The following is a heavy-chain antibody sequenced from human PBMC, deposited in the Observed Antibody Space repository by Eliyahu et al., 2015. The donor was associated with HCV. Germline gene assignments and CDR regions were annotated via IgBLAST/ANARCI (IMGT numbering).Heavy chain of an antibody. CDR1: GGSFSGXY. J-gene: IGHJ4*02. Sequence: QVQLQQWGAGLLKPSETLSLTCAVYGGSFSGXYWXWIRQPPGKGLEWIGEINHSGSTNYNPSLKSRVTISVDTSKNQFSLKLSSVTAADTAVYYCARARGGLYYGSGSHTSYFDYWGQGTLVTVSS. CDR3: ARARGGLYYGSGSHTSYFDY. V-gene: IGHV4-34*01. CDR2: INHSGST. D-gene: IGHD3-10*01.